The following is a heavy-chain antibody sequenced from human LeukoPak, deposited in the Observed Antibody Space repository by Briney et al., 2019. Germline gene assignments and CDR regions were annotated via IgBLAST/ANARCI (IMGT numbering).Heavy chain of an antibody. D-gene: IGHD3-22*01. V-gene: IGHV3-30-3*01. CDR1: GFSFSSHA. J-gene: IGHJ4*02. CDR2: ISYDGSNK. Sequence: GGSLRLSCAASGFSFSSHAMHWVRQAPGKGLEWVAAISYDGSNKYCADSVKGRFTISRDNSKNTLYLQMNSLRAEDTAVYYCARELASYDSSGYMDYWGQGTLVTVSS. CDR3: ARELASYDSSGYMDY.